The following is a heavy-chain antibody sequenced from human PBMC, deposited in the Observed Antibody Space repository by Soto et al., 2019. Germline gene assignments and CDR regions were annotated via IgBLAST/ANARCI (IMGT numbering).Heavy chain of an antibody. Sequence: PGGSLRLSCAASGFTFSSYGMHWVRQAPGKGLEWVAVIWYDGSNKYYADSVKGRFTISRDNSKNTLYLQMNSLRAEDTAVYYCARDHCGGNGADYYYGMDVWGQGTTVTVSS. J-gene: IGHJ6*02. CDR1: GFTFSSYG. CDR3: ARDHCGGNGADYYYGMDV. CDR2: IWYDGSNK. V-gene: IGHV3-33*01. D-gene: IGHD2-21*01.